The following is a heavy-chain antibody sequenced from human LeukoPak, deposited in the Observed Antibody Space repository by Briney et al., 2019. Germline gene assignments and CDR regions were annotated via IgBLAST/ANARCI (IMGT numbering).Heavy chain of an antibody. D-gene: IGHD3-9*01. CDR1: GYTFTGYY. CDR2: INPNSGGT. J-gene: IGHJ4*02. V-gene: IGHV1-2*02. CDR3: ARAANFENPSYFDWLLTEIAVAGTFDY. Sequence: ASVKVSCKASGYTFTGYYMHWARQAPGQGLEWMGWINPNSGGTNYAQKFQGRVTMTRDTSISTAYMELSRLRSDDTAVYYCARAANFENPSYFDWLLTEIAVAGTFDYWGQGTLVTVSS.